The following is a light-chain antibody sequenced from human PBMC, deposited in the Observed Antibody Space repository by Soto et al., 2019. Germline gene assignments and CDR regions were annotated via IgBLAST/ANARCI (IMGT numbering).Light chain of an antibody. CDR2: EVS. Sequence: QSALTQPASVSGSPGQSITISCTGTSSDVGSYNLVSWYQQHPGKAPKLMIYEVSKRPSGVSNRFSGSKSGNTASLTISGLQAEDEADYYCCSYACSSTLVFGGGTKLTFL. CDR3: CSYACSSTLV. CDR1: SSDVGSYNL. V-gene: IGLV2-23*02. J-gene: IGLJ2*01.